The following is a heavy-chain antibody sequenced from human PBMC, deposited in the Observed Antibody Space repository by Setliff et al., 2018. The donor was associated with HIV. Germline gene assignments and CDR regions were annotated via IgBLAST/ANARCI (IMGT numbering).Heavy chain of an antibody. V-gene: IGHV4-39*01. CDR1: GSSVSDTSYY. D-gene: IGHD5-12*01. CDR2: VYYSGGT. J-gene: IGHJ4*02. CDR3: ARLGDSGYDFRGYFDY. Sequence: LSLTCTVSGSSVSDTSYYWGWIRQPPGKGLEWLANVYYSGGTYYNPSLNSRVTISVDTSRNQFSLKLTSVTAADTALYFCARLGDSGYDFRGYFDYWGQGKLVTVS.